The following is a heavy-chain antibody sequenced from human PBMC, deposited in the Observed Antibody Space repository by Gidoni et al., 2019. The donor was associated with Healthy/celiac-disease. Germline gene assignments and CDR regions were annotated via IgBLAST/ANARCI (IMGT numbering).Heavy chain of an antibody. J-gene: IGHJ6*02. CDR1: GGPISSGGYS. V-gene: IGHV4-31*03. D-gene: IGHD3-10*01. Sequence: QVQLQESGPGLVKPSQTLSLTCTVSGGPISSGGYSWSWIRHHPGQGLEWIGYIDDGGSTYYNPSLKSRVTISVDTSKNQFSLKLSSVTAADTAVYYCARFYYGSENYGMDVWGQGTTVTVSS. CDR3: ARFYYGSENYGMDV. CDR2: IDDGGST.